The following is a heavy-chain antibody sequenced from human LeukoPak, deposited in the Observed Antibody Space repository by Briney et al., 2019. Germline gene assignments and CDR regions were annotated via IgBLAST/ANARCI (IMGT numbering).Heavy chain of an antibody. D-gene: IGHD6-13*01. V-gene: IGHV1-18*01. Sequence: RASVKVSCKASGYTFTSYGISWVRQAPGQGLEWMGWISAYNGNTNYAQKLQGRVTMTTDTSTSTAYMELRSLRSDDTAVYYCAREGYSSSWRQRPYNWFDPWGQGTLVTVSS. CDR3: AREGYSSSWRQRPYNWFDP. J-gene: IGHJ5*02. CDR1: GYTFTSYG. CDR2: ISAYNGNT.